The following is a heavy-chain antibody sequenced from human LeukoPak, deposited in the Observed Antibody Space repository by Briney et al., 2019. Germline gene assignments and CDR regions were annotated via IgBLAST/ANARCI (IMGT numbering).Heavy chain of an antibody. CDR2: ISGSGGGT. Sequence: GGSLRLSCAVSGITLSIYGMSWVRQAPGKGLEWVAGISGSGGGTHYADSVKGRFTVSRDNAKNTLHLQLNSLRAEDSAVYFCAKRGVVIRVILVGFHKEAYYFDSWGQGALVTVSS. D-gene: IGHD3-10*01. V-gene: IGHV3-23*01. CDR3: AKRGVVIRVILVGFHKEAYYFDS. CDR1: GITLSIYG. J-gene: IGHJ4*02.